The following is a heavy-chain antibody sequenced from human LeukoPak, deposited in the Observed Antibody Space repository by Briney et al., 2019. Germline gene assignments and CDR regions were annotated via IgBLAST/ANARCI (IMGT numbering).Heavy chain of an antibody. CDR3: ARDQTSLDDSSGYRKYSFGF. CDR1: GFTFSTYS. D-gene: IGHD3-22*01. Sequence: GESLRLSCAASGFTFSTYSMNCVREAPGKGLEWGSSISISSNYIYYADSVEGRFTISRDNAKNSLYLQMNSLRDEDTAVYYCARDQTSLDDSSGYRKYSFGFWGQGTLVTVSS. J-gene: IGHJ4*02. V-gene: IGHV3-21*01. CDR2: ISISSNYI.